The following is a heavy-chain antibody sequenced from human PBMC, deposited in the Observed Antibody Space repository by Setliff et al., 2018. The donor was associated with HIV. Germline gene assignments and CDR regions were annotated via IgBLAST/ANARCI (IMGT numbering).Heavy chain of an antibody. CDR3: ARQASWGYYFDY. Sequence: GESLKISWKGSGYSLTSYWIGWVRQMPGKGPEWMGIIYPGDSDTKYSPSFQGQVTISADRSISTVYLQWNSLKASDTAMYYCARQASWGYYFDYWGQGTLVTVSS. J-gene: IGHJ4*02. CDR2: IYPGDSDT. D-gene: IGHD3-16*01. CDR1: GYSLTSYW. V-gene: IGHV5-51*01.